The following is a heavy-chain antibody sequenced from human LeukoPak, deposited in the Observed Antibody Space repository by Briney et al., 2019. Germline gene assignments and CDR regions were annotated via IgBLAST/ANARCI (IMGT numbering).Heavy chain of an antibody. CDR2: IKSKRDGETT. Sequence: GGSLRLSCAASGFTFSYVWMSWVRQVPGKGPEWVGRIKSKRDGETTDYTDPVKGRFTISRDDSKTTLYLQTNSLKTEDTAVYYCTTEYTYSYYLDFWGQGTLVTVSS. J-gene: IGHJ4*02. CDR1: GFTFSYVW. D-gene: IGHD1-26*01. V-gene: IGHV3-15*01. CDR3: TTEYTYSYYLDF.